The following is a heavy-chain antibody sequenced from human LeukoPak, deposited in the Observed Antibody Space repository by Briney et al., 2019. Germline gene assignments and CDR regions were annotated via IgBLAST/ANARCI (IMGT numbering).Heavy chain of an antibody. Sequence: ASVKVSCKASGYTFTSYDINWVRQATGQGLEWMGWMNPNSGNTGYAQKFQGRVTMTRNTSISTAYMELSSLRSEDTAVYYCARGRGRPGRGCSGYRVGFDYWGQGTLVTVSS. V-gene: IGHV1-8*01. J-gene: IGHJ4*02. CDR2: MNPNSGNT. D-gene: IGHD5-12*01. CDR1: GYTFTSYD. CDR3: ARGRGRPGRGCSGYRVGFDY.